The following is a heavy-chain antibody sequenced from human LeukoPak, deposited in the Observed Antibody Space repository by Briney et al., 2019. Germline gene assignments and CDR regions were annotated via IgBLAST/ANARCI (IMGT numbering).Heavy chain of an antibody. Sequence: ASVKVSCKASGYTFTGYYMHWVRQAPGQGLEWMGWINPNSGGTNYAQKFQGRVTMTRDTSISTAYMELSRLRSDDTAVYYCARVAYYYDSSPFDYWGQGTTVTVSS. J-gene: IGHJ4*02. CDR3: ARVAYYYDSSPFDY. CDR2: INPNSGGT. CDR1: GYTFTGYY. V-gene: IGHV1-2*02. D-gene: IGHD3-22*01.